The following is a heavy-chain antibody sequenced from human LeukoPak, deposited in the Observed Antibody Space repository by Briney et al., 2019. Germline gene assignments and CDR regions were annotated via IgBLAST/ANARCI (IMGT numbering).Heavy chain of an antibody. CDR1: GGSTSSYY. D-gene: IGHD3-22*01. CDR2: IYYSGST. V-gene: IGHV4-59*01. Sequence: SSETLSLTCTVSGGSTSSYYWSWIRQPPGKGLEWIGYIYYSGSTNYNPSLKSRVTISVDTSKNQFSLKLSSVTAADTAVYYCARGYHDSSGYYYVPPYFDYWGQGTLVTVSS. CDR3: ARGYHDSSGYYYVPPYFDY. J-gene: IGHJ4*02.